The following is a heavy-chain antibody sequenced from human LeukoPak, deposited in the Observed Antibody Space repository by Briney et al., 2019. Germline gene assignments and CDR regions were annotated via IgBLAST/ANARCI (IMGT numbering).Heavy chain of an antibody. D-gene: IGHD4-17*01. Sequence: ASVKVSCKASGHTFTSYYMHWVRQAPGQGLEWMGIINPSGGSTSYAQKFQGRVTMTRDTSTSTVYMELSSLRSEDTAVYYCARTQLRSTLRAAFDIWGQGTMVTVSS. CDR3: ARTQLRSTLRAAFDI. V-gene: IGHV1-46*01. CDR1: GHTFTSYY. CDR2: INPSGGST. J-gene: IGHJ3*02.